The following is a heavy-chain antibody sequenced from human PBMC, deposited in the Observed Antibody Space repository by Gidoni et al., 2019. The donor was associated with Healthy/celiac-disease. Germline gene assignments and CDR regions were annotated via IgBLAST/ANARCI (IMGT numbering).Heavy chain of an antibody. J-gene: IGHJ4*02. CDR1: AFTFSSYG. CDR3: AKDFGSGWYGEFDY. D-gene: IGHD6-19*01. Sequence: QVQLVESGGGVVQPGRSLRLSCAASAFTFSSYGMHWVRQAPGKGLEWVAVISYDGSNKYYADSVKGRFTISRDNSKNTLYLQMNSLRAEDTAVYYCAKDFGSGWYGEFDYWGQGTLVTVSS. CDR2: ISYDGSNK. V-gene: IGHV3-30*18.